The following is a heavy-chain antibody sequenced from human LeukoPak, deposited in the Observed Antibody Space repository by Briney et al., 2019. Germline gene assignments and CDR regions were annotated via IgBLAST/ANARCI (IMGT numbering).Heavy chain of an antibody. J-gene: IGHJ4*02. D-gene: IGHD1-26*01. Sequence: GGSLRLSCAASGFTFSTYAMSWVRQAPGKGLEWVSAIGDTTYYADSVKGRFTISRDNSKNTSYLQMNNLRAKDAAIYYCAKAYAFVGANYFDYWGQGTLVTVSS. V-gene: IGHV3-23*01. CDR3: AKAYAFVGANYFDY. CDR1: GFTFSTYA. CDR2: IGDTT.